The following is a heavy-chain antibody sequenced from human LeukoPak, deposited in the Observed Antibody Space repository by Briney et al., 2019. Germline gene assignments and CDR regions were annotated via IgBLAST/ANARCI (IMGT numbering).Heavy chain of an antibody. J-gene: IGHJ5*02. CDR2: INHSGST. Sequence: SETLSLTCAVYGGSFSGYYWSWIRQPPGKGLEWIGEINHSGSTNYNPSLKSRVTISVDTSKNQFSLKLSSVTAADTAVYYCARGRPRGSGLVRPNWFDPWGQGTLVTVSS. CDR1: GGSFSGYY. CDR3: ARGRPRGSGLVRPNWFDP. V-gene: IGHV4-34*01. D-gene: IGHD6-19*01.